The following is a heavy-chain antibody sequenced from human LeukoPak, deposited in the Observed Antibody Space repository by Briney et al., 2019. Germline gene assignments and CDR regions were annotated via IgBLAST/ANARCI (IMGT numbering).Heavy chain of an antibody. CDR2: ISNSSSYT. V-gene: IGHV3-11*05. J-gene: IGHJ4*02. CDR3: ARGYSSSWYPGDY. D-gene: IGHD6-13*01. Sequence: TTGGSLRLSCAASGFTFSDYYMSWIRQAPGKGLEWVSYISNSSSYTKYADSVKGRFTISRDNAKNSLYLQMNSLRAEDTAVYYCARGYSSSWYPGDYWGQGTLVTVSS. CDR1: GFTFSDYY.